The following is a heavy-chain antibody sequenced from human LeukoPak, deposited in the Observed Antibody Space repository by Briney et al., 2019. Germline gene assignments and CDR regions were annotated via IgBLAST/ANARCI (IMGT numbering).Heavy chain of an antibody. CDR1: GGSISSSSHY. D-gene: IGHD6-6*01. Sequence: PSEPLSLTCSVSGGSISSSSHYWVWLRQPPGRVLERIGNIYYSGNTYYSPALKSRVTMSVDTSKNQFSLRLSSATAADTAVYYCARYSRSSGWFDPWGQGTLVTVSS. J-gene: IGHJ5*02. V-gene: IGHV4-39*01. CDR3: ARYSRSSGWFDP. CDR2: IYYSGNT.